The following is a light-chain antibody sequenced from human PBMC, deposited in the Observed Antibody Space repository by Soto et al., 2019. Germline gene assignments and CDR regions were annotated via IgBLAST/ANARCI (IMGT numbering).Light chain of an antibody. Sequence: TRAAESQSVAPGGRGILYYRASQSVSSSYLAWYQQKPGQAPRLLIYGASSRATGIPDRFIGSGSRPNITHAIGRLEPEDFAVYYWPQHGSTFGQGTRLEIK. J-gene: IGKJ5*01. V-gene: IGKV3-20*01. CDR2: GAS. CDR1: QSVSSSY. CDR3: PQHGST.